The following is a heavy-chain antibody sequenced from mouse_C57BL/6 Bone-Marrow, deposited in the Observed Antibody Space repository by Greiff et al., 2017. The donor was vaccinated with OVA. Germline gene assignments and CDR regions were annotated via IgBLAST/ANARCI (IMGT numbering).Heavy chain of an antibody. CDR2: INPYNGGT. CDR1: GYTFTDYY. Sequence: VQLQQSGPVLVKPGASVKMSCKASGYTFTDYYMNWVKQSHGKSLEWIGVINPYNGGTSYNQKFKGKATLTVDKSSSTAYMELNSLTSEDSAVYYGARGRITTVVAHFDYWGQGTTLTVSS. CDR3: ARGRITTVVAHFDY. J-gene: IGHJ2*01. D-gene: IGHD1-1*01. V-gene: IGHV1-19*01.